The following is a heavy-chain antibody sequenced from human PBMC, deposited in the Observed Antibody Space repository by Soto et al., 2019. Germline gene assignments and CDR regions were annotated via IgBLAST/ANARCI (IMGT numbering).Heavy chain of an antibody. Sequence: GGSLRLSCAASGFTFSSFAMNWVRQTPGKGLEWVSGISGNGVSTYYADSVKGRFTISRDNSKNTLYLQMNSLRAEDTAVYYCAKEWGSFPLYYYYGMDVWGQGTTVTVSS. CDR1: GFTFSSFA. D-gene: IGHD6-13*01. J-gene: IGHJ6*02. V-gene: IGHV3-23*01. CDR2: ISGNGVST. CDR3: AKEWGSFPLYYYYGMDV.